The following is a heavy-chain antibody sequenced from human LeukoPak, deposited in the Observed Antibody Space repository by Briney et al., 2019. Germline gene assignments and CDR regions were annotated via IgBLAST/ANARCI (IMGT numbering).Heavy chain of an antibody. CDR2: ISSSSSYI. D-gene: IGHD4-17*01. CDR1: GFTFSSYS. V-gene: IGHV3-21*01. J-gene: IGHJ5*02. Sequence: PGGSLRLSCAAAGFTFSSYSMNWVRQAPGKGLEWVSSISSSSSYIYYADSVKGRFTISRDNAKNSLYLQMNSLRAEDTAVYYCARDRLVTTKNNWFDPWGQGTLVTVSS. CDR3: ARDRLVTTKNNWFDP.